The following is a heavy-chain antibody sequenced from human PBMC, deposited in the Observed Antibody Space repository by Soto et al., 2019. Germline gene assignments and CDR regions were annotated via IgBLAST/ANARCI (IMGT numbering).Heavy chain of an antibody. J-gene: IGHJ4*02. CDR2: IGSSGSTI. V-gene: IGHV3-48*03. CDR3: ARATYSSSYYFDS. Sequence: VGSLRLSCAASGFTFSSFEMNWVRQAPGKGLEWVSKIGSSGSTIWYADSVKGRFTISRDNAKNSLYLQMNSLRGEDTAVYYCARATYSSSYYFDSWGQGTLVTVSS. D-gene: IGHD6-6*01. CDR1: GFTFSSFE.